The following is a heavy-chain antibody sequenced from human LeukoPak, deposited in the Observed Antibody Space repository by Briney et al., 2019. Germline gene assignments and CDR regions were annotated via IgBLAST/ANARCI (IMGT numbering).Heavy chain of an antibody. CDR1: GFTFDNYA. J-gene: IGHJ4*02. D-gene: IGHD6-19*01. CDR2: ISWNSGYI. V-gene: IGHV3-9*01. CDR3: AKVRGTYSSGYFFDY. Sequence: AGGSLRLSCAAPGFTFDNYAMHWVRQAPGKGLEWLSIISWNSGYIGYADSVKGRFTISRDNAKKSLDLQMNSLRAEDTAFYYCAKVRGTYSSGYFFDYWGQGTLVTVSS.